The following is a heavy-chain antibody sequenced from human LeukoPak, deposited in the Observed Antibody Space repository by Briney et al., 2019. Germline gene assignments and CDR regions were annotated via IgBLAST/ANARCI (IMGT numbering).Heavy chain of an antibody. CDR2: IYSDGST. D-gene: IGHD3-10*01. CDR1: GLSVSSNY. Sequence: GGSLRLSCGASGLSVSSNYMSWVRRAPGKGLEWVSVIYSDGSTYYADSVKGRFTISRDNSKNTLYLQMNSLRVEDTAVYYCVRGMGVSMLYYFDYWGQGTLVTVSS. V-gene: IGHV3-66*02. J-gene: IGHJ4*02. CDR3: VRGMGVSMLYYFDY.